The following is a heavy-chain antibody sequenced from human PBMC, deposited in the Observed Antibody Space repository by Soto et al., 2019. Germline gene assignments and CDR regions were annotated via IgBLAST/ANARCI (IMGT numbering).Heavy chain of an antibody. J-gene: IGHJ4*02. CDR3: ARGWVVKWEP. CDR2: LSSDENTK. V-gene: IGHV3-30-3*01. D-gene: IGHD1-26*01. Sequence: QVQVVESGGDVVQPGRSLRLSCVASGFTFSSSTMYWVRQAPGKGLEWVAILSSDENTKYYADSVKGRFIISRDNSKNTLFLEINSLRPEDTAVYYCARGWVVKWEPWGQGTLVTVSS. CDR1: GFTFSSST.